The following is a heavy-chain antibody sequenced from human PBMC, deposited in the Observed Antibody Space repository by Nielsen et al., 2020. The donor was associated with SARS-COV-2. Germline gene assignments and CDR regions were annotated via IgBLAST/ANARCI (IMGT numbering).Heavy chain of an antibody. V-gene: IGHV3-7*03. Sequence: GESLKISCAASGFMFSNYWMNWVRQAPGKGLEWVASIKEDGSAKYYVDSVKGRFTISRDNAKNSLYLQMNSLRAEDTAVYYCARDSQWLVTGYYYYGMDVWGQGTTVTVSS. J-gene: IGHJ6*02. CDR2: IKEDGSAK. D-gene: IGHD6-19*01. CDR1: GFMFSNYW. CDR3: ARDSQWLVTGYYYYGMDV.